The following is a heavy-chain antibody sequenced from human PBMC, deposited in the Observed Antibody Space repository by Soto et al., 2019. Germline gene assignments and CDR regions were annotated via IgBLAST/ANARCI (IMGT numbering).Heavy chain of an antibody. Sequence: GESLKISCKGSGYIFTSYWIGCFRQMPVKGLEWMGIIYPGDSDTRCSPSFQGQVTISADKSISTAYLQWSSLKASDTAMYYCARRSRYAVGVYGMDVWGQGTTVTVSS. V-gene: IGHV5-51*01. CDR3: ARRSRYAVGVYGMDV. D-gene: IGHD2-2*01. CDR1: GYIFTSYW. CDR2: IYPGDSDT. J-gene: IGHJ6*02.